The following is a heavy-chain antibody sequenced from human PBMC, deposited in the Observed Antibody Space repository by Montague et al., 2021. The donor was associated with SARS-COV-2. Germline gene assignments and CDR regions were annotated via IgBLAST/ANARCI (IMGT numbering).Heavy chain of an antibody. Sequence: SLRLSCAASGFTFSSYRMNWVRQAPGKGLECVSSISSSSIYIYYADSVKGRFTISRDNAKNSLYLQINSLRAEDTAVYYCARDLNTVTTNYFDYWGQGTLVTVSS. V-gene: IGHV3-21*01. CDR3: ARDLNTVTTNYFDY. D-gene: IGHD4-17*01. CDR2: ISSSSIYI. J-gene: IGHJ4*02. CDR1: GFTFSSYR.